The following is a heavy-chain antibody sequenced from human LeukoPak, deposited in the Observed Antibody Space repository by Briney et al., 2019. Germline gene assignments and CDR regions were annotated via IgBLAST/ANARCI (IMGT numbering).Heavy chain of an antibody. CDR3: AASQRGSGTYYDY. J-gene: IGHJ4*02. Sequence: ASVKVSCKASGYTFTGYYMHWVRQAPGQGLEWMGWINPNSGGTNYAQKFQGRVTMTRDTSISTAYMELSRLRSDDTAVYYCAASQRGSGTYYDYWGQGALVTVSS. V-gene: IGHV1-2*02. CDR2: INPNSGGT. CDR1: GYTFTGYY. D-gene: IGHD3-10*01.